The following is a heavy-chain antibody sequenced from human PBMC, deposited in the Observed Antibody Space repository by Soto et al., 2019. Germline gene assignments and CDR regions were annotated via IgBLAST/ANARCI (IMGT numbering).Heavy chain of an antibody. J-gene: IGHJ6*02. CDR3: ARFVRSCSGTTCYTRADV. V-gene: IGHV4-61*01. D-gene: IGHD2-2*02. Sequence: SETLSLTCTVSGGSDSSDTHYWSWIRQPPGKRLEWIGFIYSSGSTNYDPSLKSRVTMSVDTSKNQFSLKLRSVIVADTAVYHCARFVRSCSGTTCYTRADVWGQGTTVT. CDR1: GGSDSSDTHY. CDR2: IYSSGST.